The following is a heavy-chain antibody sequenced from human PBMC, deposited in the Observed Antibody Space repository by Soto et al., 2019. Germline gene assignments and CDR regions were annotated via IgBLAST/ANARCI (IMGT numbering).Heavy chain of an antibody. CDR2: IYYSGST. D-gene: IGHD6-13*01. J-gene: IGHJ4*02. CDR3: ARVASLPSSSSWYSAFYFDY. Sequence: QVQLQESGPGLVKPSQTLSLTCTVSGGSISSGGYYWSWIRQHPGKGLEWIGYIYYSGSTYDNPSLKRRVTISVDTAKNPFSLKLSSVTAADTAVYYCARVASLPSSSSWYSAFYFDYWGQGTLVTVSS. V-gene: IGHV4-31*03. CDR1: GGSISSGGYY.